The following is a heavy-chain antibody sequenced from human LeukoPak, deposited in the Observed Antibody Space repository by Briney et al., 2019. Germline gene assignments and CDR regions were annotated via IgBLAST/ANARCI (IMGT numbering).Heavy chain of an antibody. Sequence: GSLRLSCSASGFTFSSYRMHWVRQAPGKGLVWVSRINSDGSSTSYADSVKGRFTISRDNSKNTLYLPMNSLRAEDTAVYYCAREVVRGVVDYWGQGTLVTVSS. D-gene: IGHD3-10*01. CDR3: AREVVRGVVDY. V-gene: IGHV3-74*01. CDR1: GFTFSSYR. J-gene: IGHJ4*02. CDR2: INSDGSST.